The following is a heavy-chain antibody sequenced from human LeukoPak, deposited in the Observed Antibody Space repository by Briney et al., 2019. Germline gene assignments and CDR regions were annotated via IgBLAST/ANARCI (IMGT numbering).Heavy chain of an antibody. D-gene: IGHD3-3*01. CDR2: IYPGDSDT. CDR1: GYTFSSYW. V-gene: IGHV5-51*01. J-gene: IGHJ4*02. CDR3: ARQNDFRLDY. Sequence: GESLKISCKGSGYTFSSYWIGWVRQMPGKGLEWMGIIYPGDSDTRYSPSLQGQVTISVDASIGTAYLQWSSLRASDTAIYYCARQNDFRLDYWGQGTLVTVSS.